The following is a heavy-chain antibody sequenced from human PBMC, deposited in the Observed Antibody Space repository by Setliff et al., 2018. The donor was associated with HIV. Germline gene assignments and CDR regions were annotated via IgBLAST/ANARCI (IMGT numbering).Heavy chain of an antibody. CDR2: IYSSGTT. CDR3: VKHVDSDFSGDPDWFDP. J-gene: IGHJ5*02. D-gene: IGHD2-15*01. Sequence: PSETLSLTCTVSGDSVNDRSYFWSWFRQPPGRGLEWIGYIYSSGTTKYNPSLKSRVTILVDTSKNQFSLRLSSVTAADTAVYYCVKHVDSDFSGDPDWFDPWGQGIPVTVSS. V-gene: IGHV4-61*01. CDR1: GDSVNDRSYF.